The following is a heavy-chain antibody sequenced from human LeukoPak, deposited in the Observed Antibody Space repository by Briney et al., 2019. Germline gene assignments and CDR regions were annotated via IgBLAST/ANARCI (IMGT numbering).Heavy chain of an antibody. V-gene: IGHV1-69*05. D-gene: IGHD2-21*02. CDR2: IIPIFGTA. CDR1: GGTFSSYA. CDR3: ARAPEWGDSAFDI. J-gene: IGHJ3*02. Sequence: SVKVSCKASGGTFSSYAISWVRQAPGQGLEWMGGIIPIFGTANYAQKFQGRVTITTDESTSTAYMELSSLRSEDTAVYYCARAPEWGDSAFDIWGKGTMVTVSS.